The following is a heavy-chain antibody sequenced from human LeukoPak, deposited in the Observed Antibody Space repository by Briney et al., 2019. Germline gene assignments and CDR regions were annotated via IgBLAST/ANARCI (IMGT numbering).Heavy chain of an antibody. CDR3: ARAKSRYCSSTSCVGAFDI. Sequence: PSETLSLTCTVSGGSISGYYWSWIRQPAGKGLEWIGRIYTSGSTNYNPSLKSRVTMSVDTSKNQFSLKLSSVTAADTAVYYCARAKSRYCSSTSCVGAFDIWGQGTMVTVSS. V-gene: IGHV4-4*07. CDR1: GGSISGYY. J-gene: IGHJ3*02. D-gene: IGHD2-2*01. CDR2: IYTSGST.